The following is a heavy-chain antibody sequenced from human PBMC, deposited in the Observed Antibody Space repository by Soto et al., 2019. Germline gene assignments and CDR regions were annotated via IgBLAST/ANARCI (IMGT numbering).Heavy chain of an antibody. J-gene: IGHJ6*02. Sequence: PGGSLRLSCAASGFTFSSYWMSWVRQAPGKGLEWVANIKQDGSEKYYVDSVKGRFTISRDNAKNSLYLQMNSLRAEDTAVYYCARVDGGGGYQLLYYYYYGMDVWGQGTTVTVSS. CDR3: ARVDGGGGYQLLYYYYYGMDV. V-gene: IGHV3-7*03. D-gene: IGHD2-2*01. CDR2: IKQDGSEK. CDR1: GFTFSSYW.